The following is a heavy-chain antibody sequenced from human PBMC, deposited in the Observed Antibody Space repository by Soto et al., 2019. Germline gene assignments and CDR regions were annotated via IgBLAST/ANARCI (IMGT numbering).Heavy chain of an antibody. CDR3: ARVRGEVTSWSGYYYFDY. V-gene: IGHV3-66*01. D-gene: IGHD3-3*01. CDR1: VLIVSSNY. J-gene: IGHJ4*02. CDR2: IYSGGTT. Sequence: EVQLVESGGGLVQPGGSLRLSCAASVLIVSSNYMSWVRQAPGKGLEWVSVIYSGGTTYYADSVKGRFTISRDNSKNTLYLQMNSLRADDTAVYYCARVRGEVTSWSGYYYFDYWGQGTLVTVSS.